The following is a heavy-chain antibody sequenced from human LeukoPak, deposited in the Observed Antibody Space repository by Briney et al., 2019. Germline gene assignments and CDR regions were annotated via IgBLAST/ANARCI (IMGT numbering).Heavy chain of an antibody. V-gene: IGHV4-39*01. CDR1: GGSFDNSYC. J-gene: IGHJ4*02. CDR2: IYSREFT. D-gene: IGHD5-24*01. Sequence: SETLSLSCTVSGGSFDNSYCWTWVRQPPGKRPEGIGTIYSREFTYYNPPFISRALISGARSTNLFSLKWSSVIAADTAVYYCARGSDDYKLGNLWGQGTLVTVSS. CDR3: ARGSDDYKLGNL.